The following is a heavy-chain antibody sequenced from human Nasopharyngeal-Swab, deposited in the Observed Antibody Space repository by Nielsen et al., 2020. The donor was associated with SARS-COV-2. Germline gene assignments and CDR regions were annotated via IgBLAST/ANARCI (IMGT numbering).Heavy chain of an antibody. CDR3: ARAYYYDSSGYYIRGAYFDY. CDR2: IYYSGST. Sequence: RQAPGKGLEWIGYIYYSGSTYYNPSLKSRVTISVDTSKNQFSLKLSSVTAADTAVYYCARAYYYDSSGYYIRGAYFDYWGQGTLVTVSS. V-gene: IGHV4-39*01. J-gene: IGHJ4*02. D-gene: IGHD3-22*01.